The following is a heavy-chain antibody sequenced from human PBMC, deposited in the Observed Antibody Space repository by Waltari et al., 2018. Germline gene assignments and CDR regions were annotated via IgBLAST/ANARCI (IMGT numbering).Heavy chain of an antibody. J-gene: IGHJ5*02. D-gene: IGHD3-10*01. CDR1: GFTFSSHW. CDR3: IRSSAGWFDP. CDR2: IEGYGGTT. Sequence: EVQLVESGGGLVQPGESLRLSCAGSGFTFSSHWLHWVRQVPGRGLVWGQGIEGYGGTTNYADSGKGRFTISRDNAKNTVYLQMNSLRAEDTAVYYCIRSSAGWFDPWGQGTLVTVSS. V-gene: IGHV3-74*01.